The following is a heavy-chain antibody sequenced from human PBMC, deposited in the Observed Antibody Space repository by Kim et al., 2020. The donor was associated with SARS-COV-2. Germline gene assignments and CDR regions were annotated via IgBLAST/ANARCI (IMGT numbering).Heavy chain of an antibody. V-gene: IGHV4-39*01. CDR2: FSYGGSM. CDR3: ARHGEGDRHSYSVPYYFDF. CDR1: GDSVSSTSFY. Sequence: SETLSLTCTVSGDSVSSTSFYWAWIRQPPGKALEWIGSFSYGGSMSYNPSLRSRVTISVDTSSNHFSLILTSVTAADTSVYFCARHGEGDRHSYSVPYYFDFWGQGALVTVSS. D-gene: IGHD5-18*01. J-gene: IGHJ4*02.